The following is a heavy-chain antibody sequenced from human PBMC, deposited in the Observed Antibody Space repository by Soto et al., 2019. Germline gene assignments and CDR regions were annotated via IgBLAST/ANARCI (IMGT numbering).Heavy chain of an antibody. CDR1: GFTFSSYE. CDR2: ISSSGSTI. D-gene: IGHD2-8*01. CDR3: AREGTNGVCNWFDP. V-gene: IGHV3-48*03. Sequence: PGGSLRLSCAASGFTFSSYEMNWVRQAPGKGLEWVSYISSSGSTIYYADSVKGRFTISRDNAKNSLYLQMNSLRAEDTAVYYCAREGTNGVCNWFDPWGQGTLVTVSS. J-gene: IGHJ5*02.